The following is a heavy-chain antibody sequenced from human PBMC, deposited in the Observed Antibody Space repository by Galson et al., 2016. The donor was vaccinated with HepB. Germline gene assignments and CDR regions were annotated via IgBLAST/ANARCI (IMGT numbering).Heavy chain of an antibody. CDR2: ISGSGGST. J-gene: IGHJ2*01. D-gene: IGHD6-13*01. CDR1: GFTFSSYG. Sequence: SLRLSCAASGFTFSSYGMHWVRQAPGKGLEWVSAISGSGGSTYYADSVKGRFTISRDSSKNTLNLQMNSLRADDTAVYYCAKRAAAAVFKSKWYFDLWGRGTLVTVSP. V-gene: IGHV3-23*01. CDR3: AKRAAAAVFKSKWYFDL.